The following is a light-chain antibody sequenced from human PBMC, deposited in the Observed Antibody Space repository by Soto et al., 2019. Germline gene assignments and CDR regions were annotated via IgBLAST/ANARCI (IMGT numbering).Light chain of an antibody. Sequence: QSVLTQPPSVSGAPGQRVTISCTGSSSYIGAGYDVHWYQQLPGTAPKLLIYANGNRPSGVPDRFSGSKSGTSASLAITGLQAEDEADYYCHSYDSSLSGWVFGGGTKLTVL. CDR3: HSYDSSLSGWV. V-gene: IGLV1-40*01. J-gene: IGLJ3*02. CDR2: ANG. CDR1: SSYIGAGYD.